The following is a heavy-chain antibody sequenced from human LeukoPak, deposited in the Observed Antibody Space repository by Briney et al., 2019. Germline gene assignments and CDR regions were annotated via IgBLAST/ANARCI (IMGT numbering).Heavy chain of an antibody. D-gene: IGHD6-13*01. Sequence: ASVKVSCKASGYTFTGYYMHWVRQAPGQGLEWMGWMNPNSGNTGYAQKFQGRVTMTRNTSISTAYMELSSLRSEDTAVYYCARVSPHIAVAGAEYFHHWGQGTLVTVSS. J-gene: IGHJ1*01. V-gene: IGHV1-8*02. CDR3: ARVSPHIAVAGAEYFHH. CDR1: GYTFTGYY. CDR2: MNPNSGNT.